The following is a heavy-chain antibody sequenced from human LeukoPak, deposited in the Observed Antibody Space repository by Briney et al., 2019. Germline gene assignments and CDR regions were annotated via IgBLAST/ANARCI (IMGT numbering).Heavy chain of an antibody. CDR2: INHSGST. D-gene: IGHD3-9*01. CDR1: GGSFSGYY. Sequence: SETLSLTCAVYGGSFSGYYWSWIRQPPGKGLEWIGEINHSGSTNYNPSLKSRVTISVDTSKNQFSLKLSSVTAADTAVYYCARGRYFDWLEHWGQGTLVTVSS. J-gene: IGHJ1*01. V-gene: IGHV4-34*01. CDR3: ARGRYFDWLEH.